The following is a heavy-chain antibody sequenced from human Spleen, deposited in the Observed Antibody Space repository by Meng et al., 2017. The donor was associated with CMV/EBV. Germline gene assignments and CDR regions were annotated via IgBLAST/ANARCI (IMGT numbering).Heavy chain of an antibody. D-gene: IGHD2-2*01. J-gene: IGHJ6*02. CDR2: ISWNSGSI. Sequence: SLKISCAASGFTFDDYAMHWVRQAPGKGLEWVSGISWNSGSIGYADSVKGRFTISRDNAKNSLYLQMNSLRAEDTAVYYCARGPYCTSSSCFYYYYYAMDVWGQGTTVTVSS. CDR3: ARGPYCTSSSCFYYYYYAMDV. V-gene: IGHV3-9*01. CDR1: GFTFDDYA.